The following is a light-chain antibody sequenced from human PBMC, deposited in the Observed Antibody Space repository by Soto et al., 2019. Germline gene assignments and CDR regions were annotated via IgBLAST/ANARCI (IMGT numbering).Light chain of an antibody. V-gene: IGKV4-1*01. J-gene: IGKJ2*01. CDR2: WAS. Sequence: DIVMTQSPDSLAVSLGERATINCKSSQTVLYSSNNKTYLAWYQKRPGQPPKLLIYWASTRESVVPDRFSGSGSGTEFTLTISSLQAEDGAVYYCQQYYSTPRTVGQGTKLEIK. CDR3: QQYYSTPRT. CDR1: QTVLYSSNNKTY.